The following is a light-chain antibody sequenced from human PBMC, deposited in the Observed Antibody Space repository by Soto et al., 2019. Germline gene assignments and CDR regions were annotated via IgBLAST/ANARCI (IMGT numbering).Light chain of an antibody. J-gene: IGKJ4*01. Sequence: EIVLTQSPGTLSLSPGERATLSCRASQSVSSSYLAWYQQKPGQAPRLLIYGASSRATGIPDRFSGSGSGTDFTLTISRLEPEDFAVYYCQQWGSSPLFGVGTKVEIK. CDR1: QSVSSSY. CDR3: QQWGSSPL. CDR2: GAS. V-gene: IGKV3-20*01.